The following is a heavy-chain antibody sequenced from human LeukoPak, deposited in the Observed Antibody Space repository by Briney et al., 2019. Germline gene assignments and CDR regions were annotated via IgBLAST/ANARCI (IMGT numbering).Heavy chain of an antibody. CDR1: GGSISSSNW. CDR3: AGYYYDSSGYYPFDY. Sequence: SGTLSLTCAISGGSISSSNWWTWVRQPPGKGLEWVGYIYYSGSTNYNPSLKSRVTISVDTSKNQFSLKLSSVTAADTAVYYCAGYYYDSSGYYPFDYWGQGTLVTVSS. D-gene: IGHD3-22*01. V-gene: IGHV4-4*02. CDR2: IYYSGST. J-gene: IGHJ4*02.